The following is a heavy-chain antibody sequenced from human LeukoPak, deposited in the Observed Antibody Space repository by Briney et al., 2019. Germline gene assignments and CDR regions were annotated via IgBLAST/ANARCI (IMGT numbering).Heavy chain of an antibody. CDR3: AKDRERRGFSSGFSLALDV. Sequence: GGSLRLSCAASGFTFSSYEMNWVRQAPGKGLEWVSYISSSGSTIYYADSVKGRFTISRDNAKNSLYLEMIRLRAEDTAVYYCAKDRERRGFSSGFSLALDVWGQGTMVTVSS. J-gene: IGHJ3*01. CDR1: GFTFSSYE. D-gene: IGHD5-18*01. CDR2: ISSSGSTI. V-gene: IGHV3-48*03.